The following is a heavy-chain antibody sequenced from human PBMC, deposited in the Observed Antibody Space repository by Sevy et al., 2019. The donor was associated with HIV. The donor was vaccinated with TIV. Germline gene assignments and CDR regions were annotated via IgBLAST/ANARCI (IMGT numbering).Heavy chain of an antibody. CDR2: IKPEGSEI. V-gene: IGHV3-7*01. J-gene: IGHJ1*01. CDR3: SRGPGNASW. CDR1: GFTFTDHW. Sequence: GGSLRLSCVASGFTFTDHWMAWLRQAPGKGLEWVANIKPEGSEIYYVASVKGRFTISRDNAKRSLYLQMNSLRVEDSVVYYCSRGPGNASWRGQGTLVTVSS. D-gene: IGHD2-2*01.